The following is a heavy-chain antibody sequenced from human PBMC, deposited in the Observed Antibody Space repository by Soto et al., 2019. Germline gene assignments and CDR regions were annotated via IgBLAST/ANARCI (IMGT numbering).Heavy chain of an antibody. D-gene: IGHD2-21*02. J-gene: IGHJ5*02. CDR2: IYYSGST. Sequence: KASETLSLTCTVSGGSISSGGYYWSWIRQHPGKGLEWIGYIYYSGSTYYNPSLKSRVTISVDTSKNQFSLKLSSVTAADTAVYYCARAEGGNSGIWFDPWGQGTLVTVSS. CDR1: GGSISSGGYY. V-gene: IGHV4-31*03. CDR3: ARAEGGNSGIWFDP.